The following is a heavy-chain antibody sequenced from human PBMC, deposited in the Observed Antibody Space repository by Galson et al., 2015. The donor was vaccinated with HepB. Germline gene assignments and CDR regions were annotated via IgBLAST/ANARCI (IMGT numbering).Heavy chain of an antibody. CDR1: GDSISNDRW. CDR3: ARAKEGRGYFDY. CDR2: AYHSGGT. J-gene: IGHJ4*02. D-gene: IGHD3-10*01. V-gene: IGHV4-4*02. Sequence: ETLSLTCAVSGDSISNDRWWSWVRQPPGEGLEWIGKAYHSGGTNYRPSLKSRVTISVDKSKNQFSLKLTSVTAADTAVYYCARAKEGRGYFDYWGQGTLVTVSS.